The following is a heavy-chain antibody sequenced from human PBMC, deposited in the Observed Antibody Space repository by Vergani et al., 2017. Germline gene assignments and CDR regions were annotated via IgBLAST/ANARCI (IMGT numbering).Heavy chain of an antibody. J-gene: IGHJ2*01. Sequence: QVQLVESGGGVVQPGRSLRLSCAASGFTFSSYGMHWVRQAPGKGLEWVAVISYDGSNKYYADSVKGRFTISRDNSKNTLYLQMNSLRAEDTAVYYCAKHQQQLPIYWYFDLWGRGTLVTVSS. CDR1: GFTFSSYG. V-gene: IGHV3-30*18. D-gene: IGHD6-13*01. CDR2: ISYDGSNK. CDR3: AKHQQQLPIYWYFDL.